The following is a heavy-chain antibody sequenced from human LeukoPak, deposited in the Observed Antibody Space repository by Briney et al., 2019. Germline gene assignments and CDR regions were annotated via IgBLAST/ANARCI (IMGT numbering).Heavy chain of an antibody. CDR2: IYYSGST. D-gene: IGHD3-9*01. V-gene: IGHV4-59*01. CDR3: ARYFDWSDAFDI. J-gene: IGHJ3*02. Sequence: SETLSLTCTVSGGSISSYYWSWICDPPQERLGWIGYIYYSGSTSYNPALKSRVTISVDTSKTQFSLQLSSVTAADTAVYYCARYFDWSDAFDIWGQGTMVTVSS. CDR1: GGSISSYY.